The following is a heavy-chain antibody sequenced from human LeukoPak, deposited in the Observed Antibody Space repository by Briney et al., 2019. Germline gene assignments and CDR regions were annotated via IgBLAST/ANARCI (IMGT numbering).Heavy chain of an antibody. D-gene: IGHD1-1*01. CDR3: ARDNVETRFDY. J-gene: IGHJ4*02. CDR1: GVSINSGDYY. CDR2: IYYSGNT. V-gene: IGHV4-30-4*01. Sequence: SQTLSLTCIVSGVSINSGDYYWSWIRQPPGKGLEWIGYIYYSGNTYYNPSLKSRVLISRDTSKNQFSLKLSSVTAADTAVYYCARDNVETRFDYWGQGTLVTVSS.